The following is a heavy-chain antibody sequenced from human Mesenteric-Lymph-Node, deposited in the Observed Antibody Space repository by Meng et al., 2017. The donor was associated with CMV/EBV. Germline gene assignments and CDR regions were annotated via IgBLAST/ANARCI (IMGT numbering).Heavy chain of an antibody. D-gene: IGHD2-21*01. J-gene: IGHJ5*02. CDR2: IWFDGSSE. V-gene: IGHV3-33*06. CDR1: FTFSTYD. Sequence: FTFSTYDMHWVRQAPGKGLEWVAVIWFDGSSEYYADSVKGRFTISRDNSKNTLYLQMSDLRAEDTAVYYCAKNTRLCSAISCSSGLDPWGQGSLVTVSS. CDR3: AKNTRLCSAISCSSGLDP.